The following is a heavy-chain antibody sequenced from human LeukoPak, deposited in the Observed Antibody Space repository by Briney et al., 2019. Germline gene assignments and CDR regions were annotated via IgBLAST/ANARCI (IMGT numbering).Heavy chain of an antibody. V-gene: IGHV3-23*01. CDR1: GFTFSSSW. CDR3: AKVIREVDMSYDY. CDR2: IHYSGGST. Sequence: PGGSLRLSCAASGFTFSSSWMHWVRQAPGKGLEWVSAIHYSGGSTYYADSVKGRFTISRDNSKNTLYLQMNSLRAEDTAVYYCAKVIREVDMSYDYWGQGALVTVSS. J-gene: IGHJ4*02. D-gene: IGHD5-24*01.